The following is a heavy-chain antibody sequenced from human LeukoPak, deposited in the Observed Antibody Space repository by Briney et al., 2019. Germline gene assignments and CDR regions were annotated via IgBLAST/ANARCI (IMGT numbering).Heavy chain of an antibody. CDR1: GFTFSSYA. Sequence: TGGSLRLSCAASGFTFSSYALSWVRQAPAKGLEAVSAIRGSGGSTYYADSVKGRFTISRDNSKNTLYLKMNSLRAEDTAVYYCAKAWEWFGETKRVYYWGQGTLVTVSS. D-gene: IGHD3-10*01. V-gene: IGHV3-23*01. J-gene: IGHJ4*02. CDR2: IRGSGGST. CDR3: AKAWEWFGETKRVYY.